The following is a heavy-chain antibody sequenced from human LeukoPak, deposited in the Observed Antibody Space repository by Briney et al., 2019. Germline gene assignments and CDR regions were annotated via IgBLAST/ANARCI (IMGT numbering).Heavy chain of an antibody. V-gene: IGHV3-20*04. CDR3: ASEYCSGGSCYSHAFDI. Sequence: GGSLGLSCAASGFTFDDYGMSWVRQASGKGLEWVSGINWNGGSTGYAVSVKGRFTISRDNAKNSLYLQMNSLRAEDTALYYCASEYCSGGSCYSHAFDIWGQGTMVTVSS. J-gene: IGHJ3*02. CDR1: GFTFDDYG. D-gene: IGHD2-15*01. CDR2: INWNGGST.